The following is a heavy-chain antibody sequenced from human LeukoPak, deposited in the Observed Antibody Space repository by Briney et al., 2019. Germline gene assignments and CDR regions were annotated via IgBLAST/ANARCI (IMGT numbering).Heavy chain of an antibody. V-gene: IGHV4-34*01. D-gene: IGHD6-13*01. CDR1: GGSFSGCY. J-gene: IGHJ1*01. CDR2: INHSGST. CDR3: ARRYSSSQGRYFQY. Sequence: SETLSLTCAVYGGSFSGCYWRWIRQPPGKGLEWVGEINHSGSTNHNPSLNSRVTISVDTSKNQFSLKLSSVTAADTAVYYCARRYSSSQGRYFQYWGQGTLVTVSS.